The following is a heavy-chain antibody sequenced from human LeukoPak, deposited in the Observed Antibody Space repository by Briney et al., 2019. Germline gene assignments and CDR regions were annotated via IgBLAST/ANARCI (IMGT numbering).Heavy chain of an antibody. CDR1: GFTFRLDA. CDR2: IGGSGDNT. J-gene: IGHJ5*02. Sequence: GGSLRLSCAASGFTFRLDAMSWVRQAPGKGPEWVSAIGGSGDNTYYPDYVRGRFTISRDNSKTTGYLQMNSLRDEDTAIYSCVKDRGPYVGIANNWFDPWGQGTLVTVSS. D-gene: IGHD3-16*01. CDR3: VKDRGPYVGIANNWFDP. V-gene: IGHV3-23*01.